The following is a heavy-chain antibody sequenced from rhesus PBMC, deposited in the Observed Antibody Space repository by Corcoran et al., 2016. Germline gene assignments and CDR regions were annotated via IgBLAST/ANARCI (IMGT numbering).Heavy chain of an antibody. CDR3: AKGEGNYGNYGPFDY. CDR1: GFTFSSYW. Sequence: EVQLVESGGGLAKPGGSLRLSCAASGFTFSSYWMNWVRQAPGKGLEWVSAINSGGGSTYYADSVKGRFHNSRDNSKNTLSLQMNSLRAEDTAVYYCAKGEGNYGNYGPFDYWGQGVLVTVSS. D-gene: IGHD4-35*01. V-gene: IGHV3S25*01. CDR2: INSGGGST. J-gene: IGHJ4*01.